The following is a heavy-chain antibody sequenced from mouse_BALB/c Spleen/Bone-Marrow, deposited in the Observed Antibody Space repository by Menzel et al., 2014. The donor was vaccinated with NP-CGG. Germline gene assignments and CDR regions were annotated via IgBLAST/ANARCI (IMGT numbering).Heavy chain of an antibody. CDR1: GYSFTNYW. Sequence: QVQLQQSGAELVRPGASVKLSCKASGYSFTNYWMNWMKQRPGQGLEWIGMIHPSDSETRLNQKFKDKATLTVDKSSSTAYMQLSSPTSEDSAVYYCASGDCDGCWFAYWGQGTLVNVSA. V-gene: IGHV1-74*01. CDR2: IHPSDSET. D-gene: IGHD2-4*01. CDR3: ASGDCDGCWFAY. J-gene: IGHJ3*01.